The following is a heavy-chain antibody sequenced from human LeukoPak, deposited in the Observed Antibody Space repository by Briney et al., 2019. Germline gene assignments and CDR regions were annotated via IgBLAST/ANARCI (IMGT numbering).Heavy chain of an antibody. CDR1: GFTFSSYS. CDR3: AGSTYSGSYPCPFDI. Sequence: KPGGSLRLSCAASGFTFSSYSMNWVRQAPGKGLEWVSSISSSSSYIYYADSVKGRFTISRDNAKNSLYLQMNSLRAEDTAVYYCAGSTYSGSYPCPFDIWGQGTMVTVSS. CDR2: ISSSSSYI. D-gene: IGHD1-26*01. V-gene: IGHV3-21*01. J-gene: IGHJ3*02.